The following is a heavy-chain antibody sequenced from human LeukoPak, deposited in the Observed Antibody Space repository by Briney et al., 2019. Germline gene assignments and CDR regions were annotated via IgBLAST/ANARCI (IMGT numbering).Heavy chain of an antibody. D-gene: IGHD3-10*01. CDR3: AKGVWVVRGVIGDGFDI. V-gene: IGHV3-30*18. J-gene: IGHJ3*02. CDR2: ISYDGSHK. Sequence: GGSLRLSCAASGFTFSSSGMHWVRQAPGKGLEWVAVISYDGSHKYYADSVKGRFTVSRDNSRNTLFLQSNSPGGEDSALYGSAKGVWVVRGVIGDGFDIWGQGTMVTVSS. CDR1: GFTFSSSG.